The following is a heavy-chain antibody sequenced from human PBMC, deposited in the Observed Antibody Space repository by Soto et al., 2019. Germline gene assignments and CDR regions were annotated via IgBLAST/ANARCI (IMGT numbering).Heavy chain of an antibody. V-gene: IGHV4-39*01. CDR2: VYFSGDS. D-gene: IGHD3-9*01. CDR1: GGSVSSAGYF. J-gene: IGHJ6*03. Sequence: QLQLEESGPGLVKPSETLSLICTVSGGSVSSAGYFCGWIRQPPGKGLEWLGSVYFSGDSYYNPSLKSRVAMSVDTSKSQFSLNLTSATAADTAVYYRARHRPAASRYAYYHYMDVWGKGTTVTVSS. CDR3: ARHRPAASRYAYYHYMDV.